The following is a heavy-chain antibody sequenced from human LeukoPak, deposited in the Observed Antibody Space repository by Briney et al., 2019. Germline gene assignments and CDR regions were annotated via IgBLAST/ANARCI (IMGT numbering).Heavy chain of an antibody. Sequence: SETLSLTCSVSGGSISTFYWSWIRQPAGKGLEWIGRIYTSGSTDYNPSLKSRVTISGDTSKNQFSLRLSSVTAADTAVYYCARASYSYDINGWVPFDYWGQGTLVTVSS. V-gene: IGHV4-4*07. J-gene: IGHJ4*02. CDR3: ARASYSYDINGWVPFDY. CDR1: GGSISTFY. D-gene: IGHD3-22*01. CDR2: IYTSGST.